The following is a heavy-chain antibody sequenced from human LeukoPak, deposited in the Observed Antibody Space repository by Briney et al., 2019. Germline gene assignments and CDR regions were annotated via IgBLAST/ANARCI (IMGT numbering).Heavy chain of an antibody. CDR3: ARDYTPIRYFDGPDNWFDP. J-gene: IGHJ5*02. CDR1: GYTFTGHY. CDR2: INPYSGGT. V-gene: IGHV1-2*02. D-gene: IGHD3-9*01. Sequence: RASVKVSCTASGYTFTGHYMHWIRQAPGQGLEWMGCINPYSGGTNYAQKFQGRVTLTRDTSISTVYMEVRRLRSDDTAVYYCARDYTPIRYFDGPDNWFDPWGQGTLVTVSS.